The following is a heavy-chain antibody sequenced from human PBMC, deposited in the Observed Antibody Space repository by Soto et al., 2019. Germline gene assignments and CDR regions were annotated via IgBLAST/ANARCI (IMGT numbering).Heavy chain of an antibody. D-gene: IGHD2-8*01. V-gene: IGHV3-74*01. J-gene: IGHJ6*02. Sequence: EVQLVESGGGLVEPGGSLRLSCAASGFTFSNYWMHWVRQAPGKGLVWVARIDTDGNSINYADFVEGRLRISRDNAKNTLYRQMNSLRAEDTAVYYCARNSPGVYALWVDVWGQGTTVTVS. CDR2: IDTDGNSI. CDR1: GFTFSNYW. CDR3: ARNSPGVYALWVDV.